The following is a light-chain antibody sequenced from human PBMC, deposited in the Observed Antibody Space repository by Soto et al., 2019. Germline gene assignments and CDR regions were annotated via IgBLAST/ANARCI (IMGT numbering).Light chain of an antibody. CDR2: EVS. CDR1: SSDVGSYNY. Sequence: QSVLTQPASVSGSPGQSITISCTGASSDVGSYNYVSWYQQYPGKAPKLMLFEVSARPSGVSNRFSGSKSGNTASLTISGLQADHDAAYYCSSYTRSRSLGFRTGTKVPVL. CDR3: SSYTRSRSLG. J-gene: IGLJ1*01. V-gene: IGLV2-14*01.